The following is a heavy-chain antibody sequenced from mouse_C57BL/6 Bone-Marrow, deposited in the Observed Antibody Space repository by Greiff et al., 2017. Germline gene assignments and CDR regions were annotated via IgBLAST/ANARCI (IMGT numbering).Heavy chain of an antibody. CDR1: GYTFTSYD. CDR2: IYPRDGST. V-gene: IGHV1-85*01. Sequence: QVQLQQSGPELVKPGASVKLSCKASGYTFTSYDINWVKQRPGQGLEWIGWIYPRDGSTKYTEKVKGTATLTVDTSSSTAYMELHSLTSEDSAVYFCARSWGYVFDYWGQGTTLTVSS. D-gene: IGHD2-2*01. J-gene: IGHJ2*01. CDR3: ARSWGYVFDY.